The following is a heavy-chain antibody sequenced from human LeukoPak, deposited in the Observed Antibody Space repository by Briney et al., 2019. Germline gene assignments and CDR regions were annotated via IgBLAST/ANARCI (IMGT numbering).Heavy chain of an antibody. CDR1: GGSISSSSYY. CDR2: IYYSGST. V-gene: IGHV4-39*01. J-gene: IGHJ4*02. CDR3: ARRVGYCSSTSCYILSDY. D-gene: IGHD2-2*02. Sequence: PSETLSLTYTVSGGSISSSSYYWGWIRQPPGKGLEWIGSIYYSGSTYYNPSLKSRVTISVDTSKNQFSLKLSSVTAADTAVYYCARRVGYCSSTSCYILSDYWGQGTLVTVSS.